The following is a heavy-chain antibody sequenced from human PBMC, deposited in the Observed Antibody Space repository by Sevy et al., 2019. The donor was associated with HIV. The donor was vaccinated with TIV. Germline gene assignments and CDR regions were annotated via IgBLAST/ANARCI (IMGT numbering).Heavy chain of an antibody. CDR1: GFTFAKYS. D-gene: IGHD2-8*01. J-gene: IGHJ4*02. CDR3: AREGCTQPHDY. Sequence: GGSLKLSCAASGFTFAKYSMSWVRQAPGKGLEWVSTFSFGCGRINYADSVKGRFTISRDDSKTTLFLQMNSLRAEDTATYFSAREGCTQPHDYWGQGTLVTVSS. CDR2: FSFGCGRI. V-gene: IGHV3-23*01.